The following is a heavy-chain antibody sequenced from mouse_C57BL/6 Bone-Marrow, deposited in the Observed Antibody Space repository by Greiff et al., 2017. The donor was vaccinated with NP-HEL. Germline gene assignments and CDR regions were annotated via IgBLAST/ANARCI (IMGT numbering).Heavy chain of an antibody. CDR2: IWGVGST. J-gene: IGHJ3*01. D-gene: IGHD2-2*01. CDR1: GFSLTSYG. CDR3: ARLMVPD. V-gene: IGHV2-6*01. Sequence: VKLMESGPGLVAPSQSLSLTCTVSGFSLTSYGVDWVRQSPGQGLEWLGVIWGVGSTNYNSALKSSLSISKDNSKSQVFLKMNSLQTDDTAMYYCARLMVPDWGQGTLVTVSA.